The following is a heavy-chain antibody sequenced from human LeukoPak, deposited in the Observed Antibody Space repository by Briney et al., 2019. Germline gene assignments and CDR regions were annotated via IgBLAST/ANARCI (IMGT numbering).Heavy chain of an antibody. D-gene: IGHD3-22*01. Sequence: PGGSLRLSCAASGFTFSSYAMSWVRQAQGKGLEWVSAISGSGGSTYYADSVKGRFTISRDNSKNTLYLQMNSLRAEDTAVYYCAKSGRYDSSGWYFDYWGQGTLVTVSS. V-gene: IGHV3-23*01. CDR2: ISGSGGST. CDR1: GFTFSSYA. CDR3: AKSGRYDSSGWYFDY. J-gene: IGHJ4*02.